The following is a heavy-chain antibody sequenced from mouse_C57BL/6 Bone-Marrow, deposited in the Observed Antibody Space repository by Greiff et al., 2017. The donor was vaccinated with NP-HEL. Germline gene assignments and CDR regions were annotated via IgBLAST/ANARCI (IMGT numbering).Heavy chain of an antibody. CDR3: ARHPYYYGSSYNWYFDV. Sequence: DVMLVESGGGLVQPGGSLKLSCAASGFTFSDYYMYWVRQTPEKRLEWVAYISNGGGSTYYPDTVKGRFTISRDNAKNTLYLQMSRLKSEDTAMYYCARHPYYYGSSYNWYFDVWGTGTTVTVSS. D-gene: IGHD1-1*01. J-gene: IGHJ1*03. V-gene: IGHV5-12*01. CDR2: ISNGGGST. CDR1: GFTFSDYY.